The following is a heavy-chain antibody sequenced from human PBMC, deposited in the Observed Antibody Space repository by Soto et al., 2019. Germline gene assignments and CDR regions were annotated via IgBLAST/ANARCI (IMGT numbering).Heavy chain of an antibody. J-gene: IGHJ6*02. CDR2: IYPGDSDT. V-gene: IGHV5-51*01. CDR3: ARHRDTAMVTYYYYGMDV. Sequence: GESLKISCKGSGYSFTSYWIGWVRQMPGKGLEWMGIIYPGDSDTRYSPSFQGEVTISADKSISTAYLQWSSLKASDTAMYYCARHRDTAMVTYYYYGMDVWGQGTTVTVSS. CDR1: GYSFTSYW. D-gene: IGHD5-18*01.